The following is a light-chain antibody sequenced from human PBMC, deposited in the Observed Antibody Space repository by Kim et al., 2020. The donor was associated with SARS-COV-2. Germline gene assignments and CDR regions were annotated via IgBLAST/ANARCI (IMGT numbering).Light chain of an antibody. J-gene: IGKJ2*03. V-gene: IGKV3-20*01. CDR2: ATS. CDR1: QSMSAGY. Sequence: VVLTQSPGTLSLSPGERATLSCRASQSMSAGYLTWYQQKPGQAPRLLMYATSIRATGIPDRFSGSESGTDFILTINRLEPEDSAFYYCHHLTSSPYYSFGRGTELEI. CDR3: HHLTSSPYYS.